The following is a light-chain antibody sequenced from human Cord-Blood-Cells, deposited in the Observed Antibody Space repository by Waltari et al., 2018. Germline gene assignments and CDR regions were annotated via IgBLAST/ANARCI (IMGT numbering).Light chain of an antibody. J-gene: IGKJ3*01. Sequence: AIRMTQSPSSLSASTGDRVPIPCRASQGISSYLAWYQQKPGRAPKLLIYAASTLQSGVPSRFSGSGSGTDFTLTISCLQSEDFATYYCQQYYSYPFTFGPGTKVDIK. CDR1: QGISSY. CDR2: AAS. V-gene: IGKV1-8*01. CDR3: QQYYSYPFT.